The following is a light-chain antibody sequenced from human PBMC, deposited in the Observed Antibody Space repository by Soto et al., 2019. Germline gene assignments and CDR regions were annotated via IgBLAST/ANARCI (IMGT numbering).Light chain of an antibody. CDR1: QSVSSN. CDR3: QQYNNCPQWT. Sequence: EIVMTQSPATLSVSPGERATLSCRASQSVSSNLAWYQQKPGQSPRLLIYGASTRATGIPIRFSGSGSGTAFTLTISSLQSEDFAVYYCQQYNNCPQWTFGQGTKVEIK. V-gene: IGKV3-15*01. J-gene: IGKJ1*01. CDR2: GAS.